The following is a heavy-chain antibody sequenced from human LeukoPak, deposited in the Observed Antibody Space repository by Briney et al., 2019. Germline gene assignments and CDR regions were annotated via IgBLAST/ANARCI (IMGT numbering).Heavy chain of an antibody. Sequence: ASVKVSCKASGYTFTTNDINWVRQATGQGPEWMGWMNPNSGNTGYAQKFQGRNTMTRNTSISTAYMELRSLRSEDTAVYYCARGREYSTGPGFDYWGQGTLVTVSS. V-gene: IGHV1-8*01. D-gene: IGHD2-8*02. CDR3: ARGREYSTGPGFDY. CDR1: GYTFTTND. J-gene: IGHJ4*02. CDR2: MNPNSGNT.